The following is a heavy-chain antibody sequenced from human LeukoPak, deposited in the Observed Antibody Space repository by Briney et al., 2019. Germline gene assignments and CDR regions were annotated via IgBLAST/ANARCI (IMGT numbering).Heavy chain of an antibody. CDR3: TNLLAVAGTAYFDY. D-gene: IGHD6-19*01. Sequence: GGSLRLSCAASGFTSSSYAMSWVRQAPGKGLEWVSAISGSGGSTYYADSVKGRFTISRDNSKNTLYLQMNSLRAEDTAVYYCTNLLAVAGTAYFDYWGQGTLVTVSS. V-gene: IGHV3-23*01. CDR2: ISGSGGST. J-gene: IGHJ4*02. CDR1: GFTSSSYA.